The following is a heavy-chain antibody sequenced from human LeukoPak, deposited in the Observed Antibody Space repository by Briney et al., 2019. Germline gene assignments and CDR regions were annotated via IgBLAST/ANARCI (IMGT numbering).Heavy chain of an antibody. V-gene: IGHV4-59*11. CDR1: GGSMSSHY. Sequence: SETLSLTCTVSGGSMSSHYWGWVRQPPGKGLEWIGYIYDSGTTNYNSSSQSRVTISVDTPKNQFSLKLRSVTAADTAVYYCVRDGYYFGSGSPGGDYYYWFMDVWGKGTTVTIS. D-gene: IGHD3-10*01. CDR3: VRDGYYFGSGSPGGDYYYWFMDV. J-gene: IGHJ6*03. CDR2: IYDSGTT.